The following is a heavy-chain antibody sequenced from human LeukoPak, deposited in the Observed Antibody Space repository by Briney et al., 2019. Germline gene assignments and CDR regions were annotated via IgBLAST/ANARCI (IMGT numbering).Heavy chain of an antibody. Sequence: GGSLRLSCAASAFTFSTYSMNWVRQAPGQGLDSVSSISKSSAYIYYAASVKGRFTISRDNAKNSLYLQMNSLRADDTAVYYCARAYNSGWYEDGPLDYWGQGALVTVSS. D-gene: IGHD6-19*01. V-gene: IGHV3-21*04. CDR3: ARAYNSGWYEDGPLDY. CDR1: AFTFSTYS. J-gene: IGHJ4*02. CDR2: ISKSSAYI.